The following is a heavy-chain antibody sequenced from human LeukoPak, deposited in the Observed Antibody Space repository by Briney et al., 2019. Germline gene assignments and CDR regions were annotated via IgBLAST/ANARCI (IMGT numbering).Heavy chain of an antibody. Sequence: ASVKVSCKASGYTFTGYYMHWVRQAPGQGLKWMGWINPNSGGTYYAQKFQGRVTMTRDTSISTAYMELSRLRSDDTAVYYCARVSSRGYSGYDWSGFDYWGQGTLVTVSS. J-gene: IGHJ4*02. CDR2: INPNSGGT. D-gene: IGHD5-12*01. CDR3: ARVSSRGYSGYDWSGFDY. CDR1: GYTFTGYY. V-gene: IGHV1-2*02.